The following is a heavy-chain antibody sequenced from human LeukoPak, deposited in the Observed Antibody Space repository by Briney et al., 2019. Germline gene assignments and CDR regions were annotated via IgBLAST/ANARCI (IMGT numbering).Heavy chain of an antibody. CDR2: INPNSGGT. J-gene: IGHJ4*02. CDR3: ARGSDRSRGFDY. V-gene: IGHV1-2*02. Sequence: ASVKVSCKASGYTFTDYYMHWVRQAPGQGLEWMGWINPNSGGTNYAQKFQGRVTMTRNTSISTAYMELSSLRSEDTAVYYCARGSDRSRGFDYWGQGTLVTVSS. CDR1: GYTFTDYY. D-gene: IGHD3-10*01.